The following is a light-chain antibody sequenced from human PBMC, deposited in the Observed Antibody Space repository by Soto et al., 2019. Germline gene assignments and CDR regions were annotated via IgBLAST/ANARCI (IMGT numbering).Light chain of an antibody. J-gene: IGKJ5*01. V-gene: IGKV4-1*01. CDR3: QQYYSTPIT. CDR2: WAS. CDR1: QSVLYSSNNKNY. Sequence: DIVTTQSPDSLAVSLGERATINCESSQSVLYSSNNKNYLAWYQQKPGQPPKLLIYWASTRESGVPDRFSGSGSGTDFTLTISSLQAEDVAVYYCQQYYSTPITFGQGTRLEIK.